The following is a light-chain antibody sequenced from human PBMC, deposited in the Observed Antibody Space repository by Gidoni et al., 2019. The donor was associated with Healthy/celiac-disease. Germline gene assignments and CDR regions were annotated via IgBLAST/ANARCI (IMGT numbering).Light chain of an antibody. Sequence: DIEMTQSQSSLSESVGDRVTITCRASQSISSYLNWYQQKPGKAHKLLIYAASSLQSGVPSIFSGIGSGTDFTLTISSLQPEDFATYYCQQSDSTPCRFGQGTKLEIK. CDR2: AAS. J-gene: IGKJ2*04. CDR3: QQSDSTPCR. CDR1: QSISSY. V-gene: IGKV1-39*01.